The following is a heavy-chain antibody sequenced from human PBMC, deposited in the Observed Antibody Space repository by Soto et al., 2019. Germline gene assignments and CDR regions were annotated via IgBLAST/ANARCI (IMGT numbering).Heavy chain of an antibody. J-gene: IGHJ4*02. V-gene: IGHV4-59*01. D-gene: IGHD5-18*01. CDR2: IFYTGST. CDR1: GGSISHYY. Sequence: SETLSLTFSVSGGSISHYYWGWLRQPPGKGLECIGYIFYTGSTNYSPSLKSRLSISVDTSQNQFSLRLRSVTAADTAIYYCARIKRGFTYGSILDFWGQGILVTVSS. CDR3: ARIKRGFTYGSILDF.